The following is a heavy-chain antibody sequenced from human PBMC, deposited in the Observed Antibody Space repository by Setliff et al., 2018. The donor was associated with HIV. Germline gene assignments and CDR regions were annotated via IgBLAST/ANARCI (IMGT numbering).Heavy chain of an antibody. CDR2: IYPGDSDT. CDR3: ARFWNSGSYRDAFDI. Sequence: GASLTLSCKGSGYSSTSYWIGWVRQMSGKGLEWMGIIYPGDSDTRYSPSFQGQVIISADKSISTAYLQWSSLKASDSAMYYCARFWNSGSYRDAFDIWGQGTMVTVSS. D-gene: IGHD1-26*01. J-gene: IGHJ3*02. CDR1: GYSSTSYW. V-gene: IGHV5-51*01.